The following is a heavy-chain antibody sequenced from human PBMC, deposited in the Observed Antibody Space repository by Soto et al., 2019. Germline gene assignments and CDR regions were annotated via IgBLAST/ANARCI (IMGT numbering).Heavy chain of an antibody. D-gene: IGHD2-2*02. J-gene: IGHJ4*02. Sequence: GASVKVSCKASGYTFTSYAMHWVRQAPGQRLEWMRWINAGNGNTKYSQKLQGRVTITRDTSASTAYMELSSLRSEDTAVYYCASSPSRRGCSSTSCYRYFDYWGQGTLVTVSS. CDR1: GYTFTSYA. CDR3: ASSPSRRGCSSTSCYRYFDY. CDR2: INAGNGNT. V-gene: IGHV1-3*01.